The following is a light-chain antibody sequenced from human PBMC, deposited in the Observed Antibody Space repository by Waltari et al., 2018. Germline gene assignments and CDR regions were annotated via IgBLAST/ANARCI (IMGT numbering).Light chain of an antibody. Sequence: SYELTPPPSVSVSPGQTARITCSGDALSKKYASWYQQKSGQAPVLVIYEDIKRPTGIPERFSGSSSGTTATLTISGAHVDDEADYYCYSTDFSGHDRVFGGGTKLTIL. CDR2: EDI. V-gene: IGLV3-10*01. CDR3: YSTDFSGHDRV. CDR1: ALSKKY. J-gene: IGLJ3*02.